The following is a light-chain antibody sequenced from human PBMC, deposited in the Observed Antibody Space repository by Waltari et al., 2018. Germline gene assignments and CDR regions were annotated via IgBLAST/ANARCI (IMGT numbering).Light chain of an antibody. J-gene: IGKJ4*01. CDR2: DAS. Sequence: DIQMTQYPSSLSASVGDRLTITCEASQDISNYLNWYQQKPGKAPKLLIYDASNLETGVPSRFSGSGSGTDFTFTISSLQPEDIATYYCQQYDNLPPLTFGGGTKVEIK. CDR3: QQYDNLPPLT. CDR1: QDISNY. V-gene: IGKV1-33*01.